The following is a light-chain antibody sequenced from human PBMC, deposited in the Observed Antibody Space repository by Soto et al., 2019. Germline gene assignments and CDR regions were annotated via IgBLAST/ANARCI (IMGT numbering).Light chain of an antibody. CDR1: SSNIGGTNY. CDR3: ASWDDRLGAVI. CDR2: SNN. V-gene: IGLV1-47*02. J-gene: IGLJ2*01. Sequence: QSVLTQPPSASGTPGQRVFISCSGSSSNIGGTNYAYWYQQLPGAAPKLLMHSNNLRPSGVPERISGSKSGTSASLAISGLRFEDAAVYYCASWDDRLGAVIFGGGTKVTVL.